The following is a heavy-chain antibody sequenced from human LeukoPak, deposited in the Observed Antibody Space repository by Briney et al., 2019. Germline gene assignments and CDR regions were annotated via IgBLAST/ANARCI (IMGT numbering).Heavy chain of an antibody. D-gene: IGHD3-22*01. Sequence: VGSLRLSCAASGFTFSSYGMHWVRQAPGKGLEWVAFIRYDGSNKYYADSVKGRFTISRDNSKNTLYLQMNSLRAEDTAVYYCARAAPRSWDSSGYYRPWGQGTLVTVSS. J-gene: IGHJ5*02. CDR2: IRYDGSNK. CDR3: ARAAPRSWDSSGYYRP. CDR1: GFTFSSYG. V-gene: IGHV3-30*02.